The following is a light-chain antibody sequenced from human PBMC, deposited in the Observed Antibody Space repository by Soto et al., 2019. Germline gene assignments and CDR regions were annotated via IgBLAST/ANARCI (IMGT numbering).Light chain of an antibody. CDR1: SSDLGSYKF. CDR3: CSYAGSSTLI. CDR2: EGS. V-gene: IGLV2-23*01. J-gene: IGLJ2*01. Sequence: QSALTQPASVSGSPGQSITISCPGTSSDLGSYKFVSWYQHHPGKAPKLMIYEGSKRPSGVSNRFSGSKSGNTASLTISGLQAEDEADYYCCSYAGSSTLIFGGGTKLTVL.